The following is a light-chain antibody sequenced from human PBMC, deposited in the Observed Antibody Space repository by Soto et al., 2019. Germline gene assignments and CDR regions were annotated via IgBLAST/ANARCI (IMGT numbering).Light chain of an antibody. Sequence: DIQMTQSPSTLSASVGDRVTITCRASQSIGSWLAWYQHKPGRAPNLLIYKASSLISGVPERFSGSGSGTEFTLTISGLQPDDFATYYCQQYNSYSRGTFGPGTKVVVK. CDR2: KAS. CDR3: QQYNSYSRGT. J-gene: IGKJ1*01. CDR1: QSIGSW. V-gene: IGKV1-5*03.